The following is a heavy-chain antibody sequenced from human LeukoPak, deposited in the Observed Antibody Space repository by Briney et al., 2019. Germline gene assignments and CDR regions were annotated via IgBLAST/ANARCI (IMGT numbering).Heavy chain of an antibody. D-gene: IGHD1-26*01. J-gene: IGHJ4*02. CDR3: AKGNEWELLRYFDY. Sequence: GGSLRLSCAASGFTFSSYAMSWVRQAPGKGLEWVSAISGSGGSTYYADSVKGRFTISRDNSKNTLYPQMNSLRAEDTAVYYCAKGNEWELLRYFDYWGQGTLVTVSS. CDR2: ISGSGGST. V-gene: IGHV3-23*01. CDR1: GFTFSSYA.